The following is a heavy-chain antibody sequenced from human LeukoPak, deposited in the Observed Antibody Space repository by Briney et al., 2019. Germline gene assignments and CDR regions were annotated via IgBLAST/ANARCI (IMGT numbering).Heavy chain of an antibody. CDR2: INAGNGNT. CDR3: GSSSSGYGYYFDY. D-gene: IGHD6-19*01. CDR1: GYTFTSYT. Sequence: ASVKVSCKASGYTFTSYTMHRVRHAPGQRREWGGCINAGNGNTKNSQKFQGRVTITRDTSASTDYMELSRLRSEDTAVSYCGSSSSGYGYYFDYWGQGTLVAVSS. J-gene: IGHJ4*02. V-gene: IGHV1-3*01.